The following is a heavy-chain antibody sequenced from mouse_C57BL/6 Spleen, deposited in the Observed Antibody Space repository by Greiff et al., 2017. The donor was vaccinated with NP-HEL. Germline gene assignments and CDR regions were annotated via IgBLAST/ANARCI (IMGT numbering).Heavy chain of an antibody. V-gene: IGHV3-6*01. D-gene: IGHD1-1*01. CDR2: ISYDGSN. CDR1: GYSITSGYY. J-gene: IGHJ1*03. CDR3: AQDYGSSYDWYFDV. Sequence: EVKLLESGPGLVKPSQSLSLTCSVTGYSITSGYYWNWIRQFPGNKLEWMGYISYDGSNNYNPSLKNRISITRDTSKNQFFLKLNSVTTEDTATYSCAQDYGSSYDWYFDVWGTGTTVTVSS.